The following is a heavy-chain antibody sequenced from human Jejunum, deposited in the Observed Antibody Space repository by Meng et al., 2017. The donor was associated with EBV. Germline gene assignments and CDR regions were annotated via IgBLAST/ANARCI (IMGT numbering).Heavy chain of an antibody. J-gene: IGHJ4*02. V-gene: IGHV1-2*06. D-gene: IGHD3-22*01. CDR2: INGNSGAT. CDR1: GETTSVYY. CDR3: ARDFYSYDSSGYSFDY. Sequence: AHPGQAGTEVKRPWASGTVSCRASGETTSVYYWHWVRQAPGQGLEWMGRINGNSGATNYAQKFQGRVTMTRDTSISTASMELSRLTSDYTAVYYCARDFYSYDSSGYSFDYWGQGTLVTVSS.